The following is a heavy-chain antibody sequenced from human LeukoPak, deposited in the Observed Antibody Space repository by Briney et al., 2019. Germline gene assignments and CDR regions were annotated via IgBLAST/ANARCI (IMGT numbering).Heavy chain of an antibody. V-gene: IGHV1-69*13. CDR2: IIPIFGTA. J-gene: IGHJ4*02. CDR1: GGTFSSYA. Sequence: SVKVSCKASGGTFSSYAISWVRQAPGQGLEWMGGIIPIFGTANYAQKFQGRVTITADESTSTAYMELSSLRSEDTAVYYCARGGGFLEWFSFDYWGQGTLVTVSS. CDR3: ARGGGFLEWFSFDY. D-gene: IGHD3-3*01.